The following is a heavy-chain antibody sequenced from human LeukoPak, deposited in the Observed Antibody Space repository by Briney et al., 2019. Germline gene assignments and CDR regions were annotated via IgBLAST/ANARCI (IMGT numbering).Heavy chain of an antibody. D-gene: IGHD3-10*01. J-gene: IGHJ4*02. Sequence: PGGSLRLSCAASGFIFSSYSMNWVRQAPGKGLEWVSFISSSSNYIYYADSVKGRFTISRDNAKNSLYLQMNSLRAEDTAVYYCARGNYGSGSPYYFDYWGQGTLVTVSS. V-gene: IGHV3-21*01. CDR1: GFIFSSYS. CDR3: ARGNYGSGSPYYFDY. CDR2: ISSSSNYI.